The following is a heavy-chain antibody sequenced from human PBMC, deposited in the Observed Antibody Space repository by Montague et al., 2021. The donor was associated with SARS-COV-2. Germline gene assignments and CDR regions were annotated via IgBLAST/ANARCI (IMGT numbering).Heavy chain of an antibody. CDR1: GGSIRSTTFD. Sequence: SETLSLTCTVSGGSIRSTTFDWGWIRQSPGKGLEWIGYIYEVDTTYYNPSLERRVAISLDTPNSQFSLKITSLIVAATAIYYCVTPGRTAVAGQFDYWGPGILVTVSS. D-gene: IGHD6-19*01. CDR2: IYEVDTT. V-gene: IGHV4-61*05. CDR3: VTPGRTAVAGQFDY. J-gene: IGHJ4*02.